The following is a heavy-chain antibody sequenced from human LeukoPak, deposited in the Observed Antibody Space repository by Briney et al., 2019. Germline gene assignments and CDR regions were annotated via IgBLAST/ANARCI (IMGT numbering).Heavy chain of an antibody. CDR1: GGSVDDYY. D-gene: IGHD2-21*02. J-gene: IGHJ4*02. Sequence: SETLSLTCTVSGGSVDDYYWSWIRQPPGKGLEWIGYIYYTGSTSYNPSLQSRLTISIDTSKTQFSLRLTSVTAADTAVYFCARGVTQWGQGTLVTVSS. V-gene: IGHV4-59*02. CDR2: IYYTGST. CDR3: ARGVTQ.